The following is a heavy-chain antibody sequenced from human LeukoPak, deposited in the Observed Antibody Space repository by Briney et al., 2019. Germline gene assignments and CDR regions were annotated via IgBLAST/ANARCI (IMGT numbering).Heavy chain of an antibody. CDR3: AKDGGLSSSTLRYYFDY. Sequence: PGGSLRLSCAASGFTFSSYAMSWVRQAPGKGLEWVSAISGSGGSTYYADSVKGRFTISRDNSKNTLYLQMNSLRAEGTAVYYCAKDGGLSSSTLRYYFDYWGQGTLVTVSS. D-gene: IGHD6-6*01. CDR2: ISGSGGST. V-gene: IGHV3-23*01. CDR1: GFTFSSYA. J-gene: IGHJ4*02.